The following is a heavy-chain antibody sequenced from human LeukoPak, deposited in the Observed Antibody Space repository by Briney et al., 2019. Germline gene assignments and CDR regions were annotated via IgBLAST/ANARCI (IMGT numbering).Heavy chain of an antibody. CDR2: FDPEDGET. Sequence: GASVEVSCKVSGYTLTELSMHWVRQAPGKGLEWMGGFDPEDGETIYAQKFQGRVTMTEDTSTDTAYMELSSLRSEDTAVYYCTTWTNQNGSGSYFFWGQGTLVTVSS. CDR3: TTWTNQNGSGSYFF. D-gene: IGHD3-10*01. CDR1: GYTLTELS. V-gene: IGHV1-24*01. J-gene: IGHJ4*02.